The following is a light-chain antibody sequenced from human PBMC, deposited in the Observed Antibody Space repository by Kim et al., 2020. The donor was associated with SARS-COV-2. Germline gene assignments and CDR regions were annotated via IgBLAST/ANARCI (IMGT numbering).Light chain of an antibody. Sequence: ALRQTVRNTCQEDSLRTYDASWYQQKPGQAPVLVIYGKNNRPSGIPDRFSGSSSGNIASLTITGAQAEDEADYYCNSRDSSGNHLVFGGGTQLTVL. V-gene: IGLV3-19*01. CDR1: SLRTYD. CDR3: NSRDSSGNHLV. J-gene: IGLJ2*01. CDR2: GKN.